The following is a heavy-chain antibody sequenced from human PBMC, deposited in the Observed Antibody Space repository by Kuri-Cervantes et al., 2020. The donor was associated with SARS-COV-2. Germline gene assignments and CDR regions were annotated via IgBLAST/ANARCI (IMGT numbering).Heavy chain of an antibody. CDR1: GGSFSGYY. CDR2: INHSGST. V-gene: IGHV4-34*01. D-gene: IGHD3-3*01. CDR3: ARRFPGDAFDI. Sequence: SETLSLTCAVYGGSFSGYYWSWIRRPPGKGLEWIGEINHSGSTNYNPSLKSRVTISVDTSKNQFSLKLSSVTAADTAVYYCARRFPGDAFDIWAKGQWSPSPQ. J-gene: IGHJ3*02.